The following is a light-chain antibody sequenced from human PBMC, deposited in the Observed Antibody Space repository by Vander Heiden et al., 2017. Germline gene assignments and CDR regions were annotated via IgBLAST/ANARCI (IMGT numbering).Light chain of an antibody. CDR2: DAS. CDR3: QQNYNLPPGT. Sequence: DIQMTQSPSSLSASVGDRVTITCQASQDISNYLNWYQQKPGKAPKLLIYDASNLETGVPSRFSGSGSGTDFTFTISSRQPEDIAPYYCQQNYNLPPGTFGGGTKVXIK. CDR1: QDISNY. J-gene: IGKJ4*01. V-gene: IGKV1-33*01.